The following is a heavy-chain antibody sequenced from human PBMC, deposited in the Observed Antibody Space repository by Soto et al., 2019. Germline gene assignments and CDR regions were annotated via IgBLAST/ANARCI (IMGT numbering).Heavy chain of an antibody. CDR1: GFTFSSYG. D-gene: IGHD2-2*01. CDR3: ARDGHPKYDAFDI. V-gene: IGHV3-33*01. Sequence: GGSLRLSCAASGFTFSSYGMHWVRQAPGKGLEWVAVIWYDGSNKYYADSVKGRFTISRDNSKNTLYLQMNSLRAEDTAVYYCARDGHPKYDAFDIWGQGTMVTVSS. CDR2: IWYDGSNK. J-gene: IGHJ3*02.